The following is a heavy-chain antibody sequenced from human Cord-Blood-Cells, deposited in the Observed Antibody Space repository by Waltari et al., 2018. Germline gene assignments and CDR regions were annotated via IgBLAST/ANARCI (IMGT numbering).Heavy chain of an antibody. J-gene: IGHJ3*02. D-gene: IGHD3-16*01. CDR3: ARPLGGQDAFDI. V-gene: IGHV4-39*01. CDR1: GGSISSSSYS. CDR2: IYYSGST. Sequence: QLQLQESGPGLVKPSETLSLTCTVSGGSISSSSYSWGWIRQPPGKGLEWIGSIYYSGSTYYNPSLKSRVTISVDTSKNQFSLKLSSVTAADTAVYYCARPLGGQDAFDIWGQGTMVTVSS.